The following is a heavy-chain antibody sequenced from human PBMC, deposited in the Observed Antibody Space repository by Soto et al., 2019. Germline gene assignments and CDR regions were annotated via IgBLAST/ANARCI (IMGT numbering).Heavy chain of an antibody. CDR2: IYYSGST. CDR3: ARRYGSAFDI. CDR1: GGSISSYY. J-gene: IGHJ3*02. Sequence: QVQLQESGPGLVKPSETLSLTCTVSGGSISSYYWSWIRQPPGKGLEWIGYIYYSGSTNYNRSLKSRVPRSVDTYKNQFSLKLSSVTAADTAVYYCARRYGSAFDIWGQGTMVSVSS. D-gene: IGHD3-10*01. V-gene: IGHV4-59*01.